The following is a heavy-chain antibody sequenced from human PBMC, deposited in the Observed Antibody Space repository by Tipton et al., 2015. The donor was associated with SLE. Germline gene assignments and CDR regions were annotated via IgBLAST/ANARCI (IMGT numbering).Heavy chain of an antibody. CDR2: IYYSGST. CDR3: AMGQWEPALAF. J-gene: IGHJ6*02. D-gene: IGHD1-26*01. V-gene: IGHV4-59*07. Sequence: TLSLTCTVSGGSISSYYWSWIRQPPGKGLEWIGYIYYSGSTNYNPSLKSRVTISVDTSKNQFSLKLSSVTAADTAVYYCAMGQWEPALAFWGQGTTVTVSS. CDR1: GGSISSYY.